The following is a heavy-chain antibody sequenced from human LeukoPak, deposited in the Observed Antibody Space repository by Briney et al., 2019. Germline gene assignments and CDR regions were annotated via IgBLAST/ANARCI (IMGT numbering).Heavy chain of an antibody. CDR1: GGSFSGYY. J-gene: IGHJ3*02. CDR3: ARGPYSYDSSGAFDI. V-gene: IGHV4-34*01. CDR2: INHSGST. D-gene: IGHD3-22*01. Sequence: SETLSLTCAVYGGSFSGYYWSWIRQPPGKGLEWIGEINHSGSTNYNPSLKSRVTISVDTSKNQFSLKLSSVTAADTAVYYCARGPYSYDSSGAFDIWGQGTMVTVSS.